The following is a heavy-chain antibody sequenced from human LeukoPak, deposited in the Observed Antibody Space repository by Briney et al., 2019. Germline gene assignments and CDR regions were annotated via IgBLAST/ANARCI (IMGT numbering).Heavy chain of an antibody. CDR1: GYSFTSYW. D-gene: IGHD1-26*01. Sequence: PGESLKISCQCSGYSFTSYWIVWVRQLPGKGLEWMGIIYPGDSDTRYSPSFQGQVTISADKSISTAYLQWNSLKASDTAMYYCARRAAECELRDYWGQRTLVTVSS. V-gene: IGHV5-51*01. J-gene: IGHJ4*02. CDR2: IYPGDSDT. CDR3: ARRAAECELRDY.